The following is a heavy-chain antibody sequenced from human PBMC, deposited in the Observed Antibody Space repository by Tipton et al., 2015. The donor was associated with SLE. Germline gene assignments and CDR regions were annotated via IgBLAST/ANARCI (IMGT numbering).Heavy chain of an antibody. CDR2: ISSSGSST. J-gene: IGHJ4*02. Sequence: SLRLSCTASGFTFSSQAMSWVRQAPGKGLEWVSRISSSGSSTSYADSVKGRFTISRDNSKNTLYLQMSSLRAEDTAVYYCARDQAVAGTKDYWGQGTLVTVSS. D-gene: IGHD6-19*01. V-gene: IGHV3-23*01. CDR1: GFTFSSQA. CDR3: ARDQAVAGTKDY.